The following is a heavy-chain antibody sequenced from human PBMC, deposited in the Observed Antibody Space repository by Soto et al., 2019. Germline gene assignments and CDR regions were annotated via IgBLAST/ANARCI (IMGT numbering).Heavy chain of an antibody. CDR2: MNEDGSKK. V-gene: IGHV3-7*03. CDR3: ASDNARRFYY. Sequence: EVQLVESGGGLVQAGGSLRLSCVVSGFSFRDYWMTWVRLAPGKGLEWVANMNEDGSKKHYMDSVEGRFTIARDNAKNAVYLQMNSLRPDDTAIYYCASDNARRFYYWGQGTLVTVSS. J-gene: IGHJ4*02. CDR1: GFSFRDYW.